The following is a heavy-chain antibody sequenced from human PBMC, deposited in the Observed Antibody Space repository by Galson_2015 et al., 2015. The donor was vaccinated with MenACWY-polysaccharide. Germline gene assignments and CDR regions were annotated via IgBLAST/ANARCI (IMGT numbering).Heavy chain of an antibody. CDR1: EFTFSKFA. CDR3: ARAQCTSCHLDY. D-gene: IGHD2-2*01. V-gene: IGHV3-30-3*01. CDR2: ISDDGSSK. J-gene: IGHJ4*02. Sequence: SLRLFCAASEFTFSKFAIHWVRQAPGKGLEWVSVISDDGSSKYYADSVKGRFTVSRDNYRNTLFLEMNNLRPEDTAVYFCARAQCTSCHLDYWGQGSLVTVAA.